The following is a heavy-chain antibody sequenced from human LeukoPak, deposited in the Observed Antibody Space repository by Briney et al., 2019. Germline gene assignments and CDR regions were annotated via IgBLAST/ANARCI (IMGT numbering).Heavy chain of an antibody. CDR1: GYSISSGYY. CDR3: ARGEDFERYYLAY. Sequence: SETLSLTCTVSGYSISSGYYWGWIRQIPGKGLEWIGYIYYTGTTNYNPLFESRATISVDTSKNQFSLKLTSVTAADTAVYFCARGEDFERYYLAYWGQGTLVTVSS. CDR2: IYYTGTT. V-gene: IGHV4-61*01. J-gene: IGHJ4*02. D-gene: IGHD3-9*01.